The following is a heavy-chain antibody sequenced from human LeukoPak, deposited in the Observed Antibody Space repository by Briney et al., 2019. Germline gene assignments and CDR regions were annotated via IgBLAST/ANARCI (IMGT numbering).Heavy chain of an antibody. CDR2: IYSGGST. CDR1: GFTVSSNY. D-gene: IGHD1-26*01. V-gene: IGHV3-53*01. J-gene: IGHJ4*02. Sequence: QPGGSLRLSCAASGFTVSSNYMSWVRQAPGKGLEWVSVIYSGGSTYYADSVKGRFTISRDNSNNTLYLQINSLRAEDTAVYYCARGTSGTFKSFDYWGQGTLVTVSS. CDR3: ARGTSGTFKSFDY.